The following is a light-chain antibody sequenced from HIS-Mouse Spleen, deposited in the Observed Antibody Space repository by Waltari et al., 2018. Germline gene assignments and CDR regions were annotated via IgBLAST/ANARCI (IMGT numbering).Light chain of an antibody. V-gene: IGLV9-49*01. CDR3: GADHGSGSNFVWV. CDR1: TGYSHSQ. Sequence: QPVLTQPPSASASLGASVTLPCTLSTGYSHSQFDCYQQRPGKGPRFVMRVGTGGIVGSKGDGIPDRFSVLGSGMNRYLTIKNIQEEDESDYHCGADHGSGSNFVWVFGGGTKLTVL. J-gene: IGLJ3*02. CDR2: VGTGGIVG.